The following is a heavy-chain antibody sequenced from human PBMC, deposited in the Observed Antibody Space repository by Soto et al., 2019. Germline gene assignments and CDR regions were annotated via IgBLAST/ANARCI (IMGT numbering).Heavy chain of an antibody. J-gene: IGHJ6*02. Sequence: SETLSLTCTVSGGSIRVPTSYWGWIRQSPGKGLEWIGNIYYSGSTYYNPSLETRVTISDDKSKNQFSLKLTSVTAADTAVYYCARGFCSGGSREGLVDVWGQGTTVIVSS. CDR3: ARGFCSGGSREGLVDV. CDR2: IYYSGST. V-gene: IGHV4-39*01. CDR1: GGSIRVPTSY. D-gene: IGHD2-15*01.